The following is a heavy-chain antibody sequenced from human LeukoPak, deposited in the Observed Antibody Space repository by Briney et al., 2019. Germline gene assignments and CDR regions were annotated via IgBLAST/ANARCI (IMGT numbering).Heavy chain of an antibody. V-gene: IGHV4-39*01. D-gene: IGHD4-17*01. CDR3: ARLGGDYEYWYFDL. CDR2: VYYIGIT. Sequence: SETLSLTCTVSGGSISSTIYYWGWIRQPPGKGLEWIGNVYYIGITYYNPSLKSRVTISVDTSKNRFSLKLNSVTAADTAVYYCARLGGDYEYWYFDLWGRGTLVTVSS. CDR1: GGSISSTIYY. J-gene: IGHJ2*01.